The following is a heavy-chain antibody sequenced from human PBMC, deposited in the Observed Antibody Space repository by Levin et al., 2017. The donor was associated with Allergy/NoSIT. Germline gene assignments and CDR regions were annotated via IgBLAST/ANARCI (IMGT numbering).Heavy chain of an antibody. CDR1: GFTFNRHW. CDR2: IDRDGSII. Sequence: GESLKISCVASGFTFNRHWMHWVRQAPGKVPVWVSRIDRDGSIIDYADSVKGRFTISSDNAKNSLYLQMNNLRVEDTALYYCVYSDVAFDMWGQGTMVTVSS. D-gene: IGHD2-21*01. J-gene: IGHJ3*02. V-gene: IGHV3-74*01. CDR3: VYSDVAFDM.